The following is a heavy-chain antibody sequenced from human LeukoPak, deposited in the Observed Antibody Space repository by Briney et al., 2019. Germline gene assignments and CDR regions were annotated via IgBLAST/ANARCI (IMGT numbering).Heavy chain of an antibody. V-gene: IGHV3-21*01. J-gene: IGHJ4*02. CDR2: ISGDSSYI. CDR1: GFIFSSYP. D-gene: IGHD6-13*01. CDR3: ARDGWPGSSYYRPFDY. Sequence: GGSLRLSCAASGFIFSSYPLNWVRQAPGKGLEWVSTISGDSSYIQYADSVKGRFTISRDNTKNSLFLQMSSLRADDTAVYYCARDGWPGSSYYRPFDYWGQGTLVTVSS.